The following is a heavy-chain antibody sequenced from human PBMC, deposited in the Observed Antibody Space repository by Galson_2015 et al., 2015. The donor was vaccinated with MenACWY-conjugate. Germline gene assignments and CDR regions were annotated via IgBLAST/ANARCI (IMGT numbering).Heavy chain of an antibody. J-gene: IGHJ4*02. CDR3: ARDLGFYCSRNDCYSPY. CDR2: IKQDGSEK. V-gene: IGHV3-7*03. Sequence: PLRLSCAASGFIFNNYWMSWARQVPGKGPEWVANIKQDGSEKYYVDSVRGRFTISRDNAKNSLYLQMNSLRAEDTAVYYCARDLGFYCSRNDCYSPYWGQGTLVTVSS. D-gene: IGHD2-2*01. CDR1: GFIFNNYW.